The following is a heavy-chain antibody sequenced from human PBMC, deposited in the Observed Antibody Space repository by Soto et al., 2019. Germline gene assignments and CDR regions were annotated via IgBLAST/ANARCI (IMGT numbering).Heavy chain of an antibody. D-gene: IGHD1-26*01. CDR2: INHSGST. CDR1: GGSFSGYY. Sequence: ETLSLTCAVYGGSFSGYYWSWNRQPPWKGLEWIGEINHSGSTNYNPSLKSRVTISVDTSKNQFSLKLSSVTAADTAVYYCARGAREKWELRYFDYWGQGTLLTVSS. CDR3: ARGAREKWELRYFDY. V-gene: IGHV4-34*01. J-gene: IGHJ4*02.